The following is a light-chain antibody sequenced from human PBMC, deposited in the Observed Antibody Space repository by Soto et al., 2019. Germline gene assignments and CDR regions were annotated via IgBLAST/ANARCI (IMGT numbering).Light chain of an antibody. J-gene: IGKJ4*01. CDR1: QSVSSN. CDR2: GAS. V-gene: IGKV3-15*01. CDR3: QQYNNWPLT. Sequence: EIVMTQSPATLSVSPGERATLSCRASQSVSSNLARYQQKPGQAPRLLIYGASTRATGIPARFSGSGSGTESTLTITSLQSEDFAVYYCQQYNNWPLTFGGGTKVAIK.